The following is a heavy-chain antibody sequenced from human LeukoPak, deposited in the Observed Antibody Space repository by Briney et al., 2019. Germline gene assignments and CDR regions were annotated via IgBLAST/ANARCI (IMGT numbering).Heavy chain of an antibody. V-gene: IGHV4-4*02. D-gene: IGHD6-13*01. J-gene: IGHJ4*02. CDR1: AFIFSGHW. CDR2: IYHSGNT. CDR3: ARESSSSLNGIDY. Sequence: GSLRLSCEGSAFIFSGHWMNWVRQPPGKGLDWIGEIYHSGNTNYNPSLKSRVTISLDKSKNQFSLKLSSVTAADTAVYYCARESSSSLNGIDYWGQGALVIVSS.